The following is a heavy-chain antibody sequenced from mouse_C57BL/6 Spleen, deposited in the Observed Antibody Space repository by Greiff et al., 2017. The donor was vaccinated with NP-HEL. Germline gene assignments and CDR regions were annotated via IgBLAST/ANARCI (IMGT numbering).Heavy chain of an antibody. D-gene: IGHD1-1*01. CDR3: ARDPSYYGSSYGYFDV. V-gene: IGHV1-69*01. CDR2: IDPSDSYT. CDR1: GYTFTSYW. Sequence: QVQLKQPGAELVMPGASVKLSCKASGYTFTSYWMHWVKQRPGQGLEWIGEIDPSDSYTNYNQKFKGKSTLTVDKSSSTAYMQLSSLTSEDSAVYYCARDPSYYGSSYGYFDVWGTGTTVTVSS. J-gene: IGHJ1*03.